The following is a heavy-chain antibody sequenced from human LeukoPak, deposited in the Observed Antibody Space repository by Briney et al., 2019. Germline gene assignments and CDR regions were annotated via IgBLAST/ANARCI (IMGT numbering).Heavy chain of an antibody. D-gene: IGHD2-15*01. V-gene: IGHV3-66*01. Sequence: GGSLRLSCAASGFTVSSNYMSWVRQAPGKGLEWVSVIYSGGSTYYADSVKGRFTISRDNSKNTLYLQMNSLRAEDTAVYYCARSGVASPTWLYYCYGMDVWGQGTTVTVSS. CDR2: IYSGGST. CDR3: ARSGVASPTWLYYCYGMDV. J-gene: IGHJ6*02. CDR1: GFTVSSNY.